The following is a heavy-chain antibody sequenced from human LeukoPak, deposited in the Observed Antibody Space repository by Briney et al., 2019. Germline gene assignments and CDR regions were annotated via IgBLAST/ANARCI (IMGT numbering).Heavy chain of an antibody. CDR1: GGSISSSY. CDR2: IYTSGST. J-gene: IGHJ6*03. D-gene: IGHD1-1*01. CDR3: ARHNNYYYYIDV. V-gene: IGHV4-4*09. Sequence: SETLSLTCPVPGGSISSSYWSWIRQHPGKGLEWIGYIYTSGSTNYNPALKRRVTISVDTSKNQCSLKLSSVTAAGMAVYYCARHNNYYYYIDVWGKGNTVTVSS.